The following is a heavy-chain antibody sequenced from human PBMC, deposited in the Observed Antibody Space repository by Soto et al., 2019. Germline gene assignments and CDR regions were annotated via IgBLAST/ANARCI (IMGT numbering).Heavy chain of an antibody. CDR1: GYTFTSYD. V-gene: IGHV1-8*01. D-gene: IGHD3-3*01. J-gene: IGHJ3*02. CDR2: MNPNSGNT. CDR3: ARAYDFWSGYYI. Sequence: GSVKVFCKASGYTFTSYDINWVRQATGQGLEWMGWMNPNSGNTGYAQKFQGRVTMTRNTSISTAYMELSSLRSEDTAVYYCARAYDFWSGYYIWGQGTMVTVS.